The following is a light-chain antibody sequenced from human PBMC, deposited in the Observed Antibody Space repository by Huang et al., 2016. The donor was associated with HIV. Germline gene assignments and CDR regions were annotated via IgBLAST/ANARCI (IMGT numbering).Light chain of an antibody. Sequence: DIVLTQSPATLSLSPGERATLSCRAGQSVGSYLTWYQQTPGQAPGLLFSDASHRATGLPARFSGSGSGTDFTLTISSLEPEDFAVYYCHQHSSWPGTFGQGTRVEIK. CDR1: QSVGSY. CDR2: DAS. J-gene: IGKJ1*01. CDR3: HQHSSWPGT. V-gene: IGKV3-11*01.